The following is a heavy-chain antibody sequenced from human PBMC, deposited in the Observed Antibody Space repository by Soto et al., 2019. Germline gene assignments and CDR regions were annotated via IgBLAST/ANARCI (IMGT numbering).Heavy chain of an antibody. D-gene: IGHD4-17*01. CDR3: AGWIETTVTKDYFDY. J-gene: IGHJ4*02. V-gene: IGHV1-69*02. CDR2: IITNLGIA. Sequence: QVQLVQSGAEVKKPGSSVKVSCKASGGTFSSYTISWVRQAPGQGLQWRGRIITNLGIANYAQKFQGRVTITADKSTSTAYMELSSLRAEDTVVYYCAGWIETTVTKDYFDYWGQGTLVTVSS. CDR1: GGTFSSYT.